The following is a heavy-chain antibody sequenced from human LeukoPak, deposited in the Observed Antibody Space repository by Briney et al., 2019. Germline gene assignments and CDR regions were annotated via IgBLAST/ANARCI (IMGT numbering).Heavy chain of an antibody. Sequence: SETLSLTCTVSGGSVSSGSYYWSWIRQPPGKGLEWIGYIYYSGSTNYNTSLKSRVTISVDTSKNQFSLKLSSVTAADTAVYYCARDCGGDCPRAFDIWGQGTMVTVSS. CDR1: GGSVSSGSYY. J-gene: IGHJ3*02. CDR3: ARDCGGDCPRAFDI. D-gene: IGHD2-21*02. V-gene: IGHV4-61*01. CDR2: IYYSGST.